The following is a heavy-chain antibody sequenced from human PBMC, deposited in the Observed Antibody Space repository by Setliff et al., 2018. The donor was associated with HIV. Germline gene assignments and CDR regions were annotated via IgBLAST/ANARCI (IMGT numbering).Heavy chain of an antibody. Sequence: PSETLSLTCAVYGGSFSDYSWNWIRQPPGKGLEWIGEINHSGSTNCNPSLQSRVTISVDTSKKQVSLKLSSVTAADTAVYYCARLLGPFDYWGQGTLVTVSS. CDR2: INHSGST. J-gene: IGHJ4*02. CDR3: ARLLGPFDY. V-gene: IGHV4-34*01. D-gene: IGHD1-26*01. CDR1: GGSFSDYS.